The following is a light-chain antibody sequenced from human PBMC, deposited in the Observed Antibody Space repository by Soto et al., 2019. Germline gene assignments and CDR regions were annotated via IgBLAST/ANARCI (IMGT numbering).Light chain of an antibody. Sequence: EIILTQSPATLSVSPGERATLSCRASQSVNSNLAWYQQKPGQAPRLLIYGASTRATGIPARFSGSGSGTEFPLTISSLQSEDFVIYYCQQYNNWPPGPSGQGTKVEIK. V-gene: IGKV3-15*01. CDR1: QSVNSN. CDR2: GAS. CDR3: QQYNNWPPGP. J-gene: IGKJ1*01.